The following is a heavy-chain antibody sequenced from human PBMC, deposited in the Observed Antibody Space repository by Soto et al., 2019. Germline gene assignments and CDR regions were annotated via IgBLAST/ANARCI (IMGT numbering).Heavy chain of an antibody. CDR3: ASDATYDYVWGALNY. V-gene: IGHV3-53*01. CDR2: IYSGGST. J-gene: IGHJ4*02. CDR1: GFTVSSNY. Sequence: GGSLRLSCAASGFTVSSNYMSWVRQAPGKGLEWVSVIYSGGSTYYADSVKGRFTISRDNSKNTLYLQMNSLRAEDTAVYYCASDATYDYVWGALNYWGQGTLVTVSS. D-gene: IGHD3-16*01.